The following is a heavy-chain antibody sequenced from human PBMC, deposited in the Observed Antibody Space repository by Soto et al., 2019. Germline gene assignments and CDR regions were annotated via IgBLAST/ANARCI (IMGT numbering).Heavy chain of an antibody. CDR3: ASGRYEDY. V-gene: IGHV1-18*01. J-gene: IGHJ4*02. CDR2: ISAHNVNT. D-gene: IGHD1-26*01. Sequence: QVHLVQSGAEVRKPGASVKVSCKGSGYTFTSYGIAWVRQAPGQGLEWMGWISAHNVNTNYAQKVQRRVTVTRDTPTSTAYMELRNRRPEDTAVYYWASGRYEDYWGQGALVTVSS. CDR1: GYTFTSYG.